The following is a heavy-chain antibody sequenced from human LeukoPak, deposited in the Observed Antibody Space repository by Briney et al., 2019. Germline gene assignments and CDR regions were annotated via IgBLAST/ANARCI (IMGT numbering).Heavy chain of an antibody. D-gene: IGHD5-24*01. V-gene: IGHV1-8*01. CDR2: MNPNSGNT. Sequence: GASVKVSCKASGYTFTSYDINWVRQATGQGLEWMGWMNPNSGNTGYAQKFQGRVTMTRNTSISTAYMELSSLRSEDTAVYYCARGFGDGYNSSPHYYGMDVWGQGTTVTVSS. J-gene: IGHJ6*02. CDR1: GYTFTSYD. CDR3: ARGFGDGYNSSPHYYGMDV.